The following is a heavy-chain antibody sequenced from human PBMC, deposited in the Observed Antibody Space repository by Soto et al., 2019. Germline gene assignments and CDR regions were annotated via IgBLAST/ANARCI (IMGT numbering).Heavy chain of an antibody. V-gene: IGHV3-30*18. J-gene: IGHJ4*02. D-gene: IGHD3-10*01. Sequence: GGSLLLSCACSVFTFRLFGMNWVRQAPGKGLEWVARISNDGSNEYYVDSVKGRFTISRDNSKNTLYLQMDSLRAEDTAVYYCAKGEVRGIIPSYFDYWGLGTLVTAPQ. CDR3: AKGEVRGIIPSYFDY. CDR1: VFTFRLFG. CDR2: ISNDGSNE.